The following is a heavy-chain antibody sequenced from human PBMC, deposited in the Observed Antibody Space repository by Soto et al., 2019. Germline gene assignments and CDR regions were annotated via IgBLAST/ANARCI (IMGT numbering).Heavy chain of an antibody. J-gene: IGHJ4*02. Sequence: GASVKVSCKASGGTFSTYAISWVRQAPGQGLEWMGEIIPMFGTANYAQKFHGRVTITADESTSTAYMELSGLRSEDTAVYYCAKGLETTVTKGFDNWGQGTLVTAPQ. CDR1: GGTFSTYA. CDR2: IIPMFGTA. V-gene: IGHV1-69*13. CDR3: AKGLETTVTKGFDN. D-gene: IGHD4-17*01.